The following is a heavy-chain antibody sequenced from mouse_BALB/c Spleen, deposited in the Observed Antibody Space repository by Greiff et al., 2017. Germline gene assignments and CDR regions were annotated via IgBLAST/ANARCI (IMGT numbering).Heavy chain of an antibody. V-gene: IGHV5-4*02. J-gene: IGHJ3*01. CDR3: AGSSFAY. CDR1: GFTFSDYY. CDR2: ISDGGSYT. Sequence: DVMLVESGGGLVKPGGSLKLSCAASGFTFSDYYMYWVRQTPEKRLEWVATISDGGSYTYYPDSVKGRFTISRDNAKNNLYLQMSSLKSEDTAMYYCAGSSFAYWGQGTLVTVSA.